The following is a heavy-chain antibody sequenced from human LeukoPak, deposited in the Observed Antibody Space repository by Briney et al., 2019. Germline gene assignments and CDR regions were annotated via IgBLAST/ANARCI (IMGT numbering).Heavy chain of an antibody. CDR3: ARVGQGSGSYYKNPMDY. D-gene: IGHD3-10*01. J-gene: IGHJ4*02. V-gene: IGHV3-33*01. CDR1: GFTFSSYG. CDR2: IWYDGSNK. Sequence: GRSLRLSCAASGFTFSSYGMHWVRQAPGKGLEWVAVIWYDGSNKYYADSVKGRFTIFRDNSKNTLYLQMNSLRAEDTAVYYCARVGQGSGSYYKNPMDYWGQGTLVTVSS.